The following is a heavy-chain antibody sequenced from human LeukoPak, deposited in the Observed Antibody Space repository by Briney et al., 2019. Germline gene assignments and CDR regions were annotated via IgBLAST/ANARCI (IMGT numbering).Heavy chain of an antibody. D-gene: IGHD6-25*01. CDR3: ARDGIPIYSSGWNYMDV. V-gene: IGHV3-48*03. CDR1: GFIFSRYE. CDR2: ISSSGSTI. J-gene: IGHJ6*03. Sequence: PGGSLRLSCTGSGFIFSRYEMNWVRQAPGKGLEWVSYISSSGSTIHYADSVKGRFTISRDNAKNSLYLQMNSLRAEDTAVYYCARDGIPIYSSGWNYMDVWGKGTTVTISS.